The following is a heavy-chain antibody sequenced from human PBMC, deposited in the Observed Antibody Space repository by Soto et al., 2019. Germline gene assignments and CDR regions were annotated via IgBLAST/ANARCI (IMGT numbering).Heavy chain of an antibody. D-gene: IGHD3-3*01. CDR2: MNPNSGNT. J-gene: IGHJ6*02. V-gene: IGHV1-8*01. Sequence: GASVKVSCKASGYTFTSYDINWVRQATGQGLEWMGWMNPNSGNTGYAQKFQGRVTMTRNTSISTAYMELSSLRSEDTAVYYCANARLYDFWSGYTRYAGYYYYGMDVWGQGTTVTVSS. CDR1: GYTFTSYD. CDR3: ANARLYDFWSGYTRYAGYYYYGMDV.